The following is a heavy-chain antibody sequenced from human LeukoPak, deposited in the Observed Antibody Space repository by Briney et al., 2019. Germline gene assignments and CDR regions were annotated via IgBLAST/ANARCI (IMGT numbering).Heavy chain of an antibody. Sequence: SETLSLTCTVSGYSISSGYYWGWIRQPPGKGLEWIGSIYYSGSTYYNPSLKSRVTISVDTSKNQFSLKLSSVTAADTAVYYCAGTKWELLLFDYWGQGTLVTVSS. V-gene: IGHV4-38-2*02. D-gene: IGHD1-26*01. J-gene: IGHJ4*02. CDR1: GYSISSGYY. CDR3: AGTKWELLLFDY. CDR2: IYYSGST.